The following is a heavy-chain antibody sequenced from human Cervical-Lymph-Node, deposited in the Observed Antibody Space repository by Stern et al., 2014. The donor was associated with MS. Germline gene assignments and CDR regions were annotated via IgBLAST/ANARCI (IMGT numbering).Heavy chain of an antibody. CDR2: IYFSGTT. J-gene: IGHJ3*02. CDR1: GDSISSSGFY. D-gene: IGHD3-10*01. Sequence: QVQLQESGPGLVKPSETLSLTCSVSGDSISSSGFYWGWIRQTPGKGLEWIGGIYFSGTTYYSPSLKGRITISADTSKNQFSLKLSSVTAADTAVYYCARKYFDAFDIWGQGTLVTVSS. V-gene: IGHV4-39*01. CDR3: ARKYFDAFDI.